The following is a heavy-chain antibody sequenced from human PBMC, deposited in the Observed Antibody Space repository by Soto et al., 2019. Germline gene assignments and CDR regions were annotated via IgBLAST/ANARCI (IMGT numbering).Heavy chain of an antibody. Sequence: QVQLVESGGGVVQPGRSLRLSCAASGFTFSSYGMHWVRQAPGKGLEWVAVISYDDRNKYYADSVKGRFTISRDNSKNTLHLQMNSLRAEDTAVYYCANLGGGYCTSTDCPDYWGQGTLVTVSS. CDR1: GFTFSSYG. CDR3: ANLGGGYCTSTDCPDY. V-gene: IGHV3-30*18. J-gene: IGHJ4*02. CDR2: ISYDDRNK. D-gene: IGHD2-2*01.